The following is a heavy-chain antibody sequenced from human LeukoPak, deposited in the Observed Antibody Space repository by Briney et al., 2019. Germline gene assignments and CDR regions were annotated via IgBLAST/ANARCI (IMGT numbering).Heavy chain of an antibody. D-gene: IGHD6-13*01. CDR2: IYHSGST. CDR3: ARVGLGYDFDY. Sequence: SETLSLTCTVSGYSISSGYYWGWIRQPPGKGLQWIGSIYHSGSTYYNPSLKSRVTISVDTSKNQFSLKLSSVTAADTAVYYCARVGLGYDFDYWGQGTLVTVSS. V-gene: IGHV4-38-2*02. CDR1: GYSISSGYY. J-gene: IGHJ4*02.